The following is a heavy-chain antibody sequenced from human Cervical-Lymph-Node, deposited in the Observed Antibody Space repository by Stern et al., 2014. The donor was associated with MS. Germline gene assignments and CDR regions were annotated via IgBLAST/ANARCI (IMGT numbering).Heavy chain of an antibody. D-gene: IGHD4-23*01. J-gene: IGHJ1*01. CDR3: AREGGNTAEYFQH. Sequence: MQLVESGGGVVQPGRSLRLSCAASGFTFSSSGMHWARQAPGKGLEWLAIIYYDGSNRYYADSVKGRFTISRDNSKNTLYLQMNSLRAEDTAVYYCAREGGNTAEYFQHWGQGTLVTVSS. CDR2: IYYDGSNR. V-gene: IGHV3-33*01. CDR1: GFTFSSSG.